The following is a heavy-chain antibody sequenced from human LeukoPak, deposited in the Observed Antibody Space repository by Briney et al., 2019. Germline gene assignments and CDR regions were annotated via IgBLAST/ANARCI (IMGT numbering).Heavy chain of an antibody. CDR2: ISAHNGNT. Sequence: ASVKVSCKASGGTFSSYAISWVRQAPGQGLEWMGWISAHNGNTNYAQKLQGRVTMTTDTSTSTAYMELRSLRSDDTAVYYCARSPDILTGENFDYWGQGTLVTVSS. V-gene: IGHV1-18*01. J-gene: IGHJ4*02. CDR3: ARSPDILTGENFDY. CDR1: GGTFSSYA. D-gene: IGHD3-9*01.